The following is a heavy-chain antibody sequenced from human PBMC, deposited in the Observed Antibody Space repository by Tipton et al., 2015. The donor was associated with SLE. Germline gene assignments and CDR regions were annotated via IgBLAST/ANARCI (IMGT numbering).Heavy chain of an antibody. CDR2: IYYSGHT. V-gene: IGHV4-59*01. D-gene: IGHD4/OR15-4a*01. CDR3: TRGGRGDGANPFDP. J-gene: IGHJ5*02. CDR1: GGSISNYY. Sequence: TLSLTCTVSGGSISNYYWSWIRQSPGKGLEWIGYIYYSGHTDYNPSLKSRVTLSVDTSKSQFSFSLRLSSVTAADTAVYYCTRGGRGDGANPFDPWGQGTLVTVSS.